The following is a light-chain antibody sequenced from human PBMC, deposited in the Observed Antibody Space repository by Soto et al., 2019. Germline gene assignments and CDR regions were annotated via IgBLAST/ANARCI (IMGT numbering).Light chain of an antibody. CDR2: DAS. CDR1: QSVSSY. J-gene: IGKJ4*01. Sequence: EIVLTQSPATLSLSPGERATLSCRASQSVSSYLAWYQQKPGQAPRLLIYDASNRATCIPARFSGSGSGTDFTLTISSLEPEEFAVYYCQQRSNWPPLTFGGGTKVEIK. V-gene: IGKV3-11*01. CDR3: QQRSNWPPLT.